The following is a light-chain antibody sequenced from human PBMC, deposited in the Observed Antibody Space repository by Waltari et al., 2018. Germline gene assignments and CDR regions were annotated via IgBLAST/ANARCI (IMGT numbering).Light chain of an antibody. CDR3: CSYAGADTSVV. V-gene: IGLV2-11*01. Sequence: QSALTQPRPVSGSPGQPVTISCTGTSSDIGGYDFVSWYQQYPGKPPTLLIYDVNKRPPGVPDRFSGSKSGNTASLTISGLLNEDEADYYCCSYAGADTSVVFGGGTTLTVL. CDR2: DVN. CDR1: SSDIGGYDF. J-gene: IGLJ2*01.